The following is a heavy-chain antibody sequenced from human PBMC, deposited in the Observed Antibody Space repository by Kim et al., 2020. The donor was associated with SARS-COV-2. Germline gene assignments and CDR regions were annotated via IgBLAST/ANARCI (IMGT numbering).Heavy chain of an antibody. CDR3: ARTGLGKPMDY. Sequence: STNNNPSLKSRVTISIDKSRNQFSLKLRSVSAADTAIYYCARTGLGKPMDYWGQGTLVTVSS. D-gene: IGHD1-1*01. J-gene: IGHJ4*02. V-gene: IGHV4-4*02. CDR2: ST.